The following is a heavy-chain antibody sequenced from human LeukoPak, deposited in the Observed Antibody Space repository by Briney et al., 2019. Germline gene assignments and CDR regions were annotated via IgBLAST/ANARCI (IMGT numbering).Heavy chain of an antibody. CDR2: ISGSGGST. Sequence: GGSLRLSCAASGFTFSSYAMSWVSQALGKGLEWVSAISGSGGSTYYADSVKGRFTISRDNSKNTLYLQMNSLRAEDTAVYYCAKDIVRIAAAGTVDYWGQGTLVTVSS. V-gene: IGHV3-23*01. CDR3: AKDIVRIAAAGTVDY. J-gene: IGHJ4*02. CDR1: GFTFSSYA. D-gene: IGHD6-13*01.